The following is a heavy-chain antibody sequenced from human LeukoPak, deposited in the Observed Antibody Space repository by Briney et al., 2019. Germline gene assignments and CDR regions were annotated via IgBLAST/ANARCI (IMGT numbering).Heavy chain of an antibody. D-gene: IGHD3-3*01. J-gene: IGHJ3*02. CDR1: GYTFTGYY. CDR2: INPNSGGT. Sequence: ASVKVSCKASGYTFTGYYMHWVRQAPGQGLEWMGWINPNSGGTNYAQKFQGWVTMTRDTSISTAYMELSRLRSDDTAVYYCARLTTTTIFGVVRGDAFDIWGQGTMVTVSS. V-gene: IGHV1-2*04. CDR3: ARLTTTTIFGVVRGDAFDI.